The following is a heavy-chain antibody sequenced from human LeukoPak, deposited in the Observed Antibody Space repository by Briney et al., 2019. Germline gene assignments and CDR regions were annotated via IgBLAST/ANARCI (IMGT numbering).Heavy chain of an antibody. CDR1: GGSISSYS. J-gene: IGHJ4*02. CDR2: IYYTGST. V-gene: IGHV4-59*01. CDR3: AREVITMIRGVIVTSRFDY. D-gene: IGHD3-10*01. Sequence: SETLSLTCTVSGGSISSYSWSWIRQPPGKGLEWIGYIYYTGSTNYNPSLKSRVTISAGPSKNQFSLKLNSVTAADTAVYYCAREVITMIRGVIVTSRFDYWGQGTLVTVSS.